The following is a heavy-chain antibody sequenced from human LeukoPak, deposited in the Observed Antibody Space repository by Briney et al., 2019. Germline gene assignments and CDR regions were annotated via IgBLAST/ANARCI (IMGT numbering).Heavy chain of an antibody. V-gene: IGHV1-2*02. J-gene: IGHJ5*02. CDR3: AREYPRGIAAAGTRWFDP. CDR2: INPNSGGT. Sequence: ASVKVSCKASGYTFTGYYMHWVRQAPRQGLEWMGWINPNSGGTHYAQKFQGRVIMTRDTSISTAYMELSRLRSDDTAVYYCAREYPRGIAAAGTRWFDPWGQGTLVTVSS. CDR1: GYTFTGYY. D-gene: IGHD6-13*01.